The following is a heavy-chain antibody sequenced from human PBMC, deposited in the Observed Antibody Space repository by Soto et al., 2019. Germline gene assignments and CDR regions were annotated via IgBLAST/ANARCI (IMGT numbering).Heavy chain of an antibody. CDR3: ARDWWEETVGKETVSQFDY. Sequence: PGGSLSLSCTASGFAFSNYGIHWVRQAPGRGLEWVAVIWSDGTKKFYAGSVRGRFTISRDNSKNTIYLQMNSLRAEDTAVYYCARDWWEETVGKETVSQFDYWGQGTLVTVYS. D-gene: IGHD1-26*01. CDR2: IWSDGTKK. J-gene: IGHJ4*02. V-gene: IGHV3-33*01. CDR1: GFAFSNYG.